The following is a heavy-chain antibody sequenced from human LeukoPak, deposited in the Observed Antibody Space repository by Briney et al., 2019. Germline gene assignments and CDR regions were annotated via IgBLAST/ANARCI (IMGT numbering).Heavy chain of an antibody. V-gene: IGHV3-48*01. D-gene: IGHD5-18*01. CDR1: GFTFSSYS. CDR3: AKTRGYSYGYSDY. J-gene: IGHJ4*02. CDR2: ISSSSSSI. Sequence: GGALRLSCAASGFTFSSYSMNWVRQTPGKGLEWVSYISSSSSSIYYADSVKGRFTISRDKARNSLYLQMNSLRAEDTAVYYCAKTRGYSYGYSDYWGQGALVTVSS.